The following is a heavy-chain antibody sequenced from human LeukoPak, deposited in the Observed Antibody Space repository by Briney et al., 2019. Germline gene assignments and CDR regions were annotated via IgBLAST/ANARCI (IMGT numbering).Heavy chain of an antibody. Sequence: GASVKVSCKASGYTFTGYNMHWVRQAPGQGLEWMGGIIPIFGTANYAQKFQGRVTITADESTSTAYMELSSLRSEDTAVYYCARDHGGETTVTPGVPFDYWGQGTLVTVSS. D-gene: IGHD4-17*01. CDR2: IIPIFGTA. J-gene: IGHJ4*02. CDR3: ARDHGGETTVTPGVPFDY. V-gene: IGHV1-69*13. CDR1: GYTFTGYN.